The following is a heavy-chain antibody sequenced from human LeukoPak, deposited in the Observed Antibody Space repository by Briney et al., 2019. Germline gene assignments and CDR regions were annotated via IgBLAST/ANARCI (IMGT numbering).Heavy chain of an antibody. CDR3: ARRSTVSYYYYYMDV. J-gene: IGHJ6*03. Sequence: SETLSLTCAVYAGSFTVYYWSWIRHPPGKGLEWIGEINHSGSTNYNPSLKSRVTISVDTSKNQFSLKLSSVTAADTAVYYCARRSTVSYYYYYMDVWGKGTTVTISS. D-gene: IGHD3-10*01. V-gene: IGHV4-34*01. CDR1: AGSFTVYY. CDR2: INHSGST.